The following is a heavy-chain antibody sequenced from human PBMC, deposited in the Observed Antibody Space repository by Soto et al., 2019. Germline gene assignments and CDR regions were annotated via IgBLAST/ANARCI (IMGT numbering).Heavy chain of an antibody. Sequence: QITLKESGPPLVKPTQTLTLTCTFSGFSLTTSGVGVGWIRQPPGKALEWLVLIYWDDDKRYSPSLKSRLTIPKDTSKNQVVLTMTNMDPVDTGTYYCAHRRAILGVVYGMDVWGQGTTVTVSS. J-gene: IGHJ6*02. CDR3: AHRRAILGVVYGMDV. CDR1: GFSLTTSGVG. CDR2: IYWDDDK. V-gene: IGHV2-5*02. D-gene: IGHD3-3*01.